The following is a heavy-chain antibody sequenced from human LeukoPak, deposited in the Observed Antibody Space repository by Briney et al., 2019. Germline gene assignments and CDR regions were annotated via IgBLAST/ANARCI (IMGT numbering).Heavy chain of an antibody. Sequence: GGSLRLSCAASGFTFSSYWMSWVRQAPGKGLEWVANIKQDESEKYYVDSVKGRFTISRDNAKNSLYLQMNSLRAEDTAVYYCARDPGRSYYYYYMDVWGKGTTVTVSS. CDR3: ARDPGRSYYYYYMDV. V-gene: IGHV3-7*01. J-gene: IGHJ6*03. CDR1: GFTFSSYW. CDR2: IKQDESEK.